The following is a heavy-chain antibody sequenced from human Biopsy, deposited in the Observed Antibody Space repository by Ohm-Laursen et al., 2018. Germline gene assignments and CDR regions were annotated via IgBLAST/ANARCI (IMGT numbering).Heavy chain of an antibody. Sequence: SSVKVSCNASGGTFINYAISWVRQAPGQGLEWMGGIIPMFGTANYAQMFQGRVTISANESTSTSYMELSSLTTEDTAIYYCARGPHSGSHSCFDYWGRGTLVTVSS. D-gene: IGHD1-26*01. CDR3: ARGPHSGSHSCFDY. CDR1: GGTFINYA. J-gene: IGHJ4*02. V-gene: IGHV1-69*01. CDR2: IIPMFGTA.